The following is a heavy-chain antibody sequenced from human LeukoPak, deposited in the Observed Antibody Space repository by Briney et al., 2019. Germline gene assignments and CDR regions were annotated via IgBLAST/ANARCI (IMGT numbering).Heavy chain of an antibody. CDR2: IDRDGSRI. V-gene: IGHV3-74*01. D-gene: IGHD4-23*01. CDR1: GFSFNNYW. Sequence: GGSLRLSCAASGFSFNNYWMNWVRQAPGKGLEWVSRIDRDGSRINYADSVKGRFTISRDNGKNTLFLQMNSLRAEDAAVYYCVRGNDYGGPHYWGQGTLVTVSS. J-gene: IGHJ4*02. CDR3: VRGNDYGGPHY.